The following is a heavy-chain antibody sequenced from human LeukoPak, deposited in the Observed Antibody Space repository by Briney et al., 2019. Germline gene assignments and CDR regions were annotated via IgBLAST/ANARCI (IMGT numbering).Heavy chain of an antibody. CDR2: INTNTGNP. V-gene: IGHV7-4-1*02. CDR1: GYTFTSYA. D-gene: IGHD5-18*01. Sequence: ASVKVSCKASGYTFTSYAMNWVRQAPGQGLEWMGWINTNTGNPTYAQGFTGQFVFSLDTSVSTAYLQISSLKAEDTAVYYCARALRSGYSYGTKDFDYWGQGTLVTVSS. J-gene: IGHJ4*02. CDR3: ARALRSGYSYGTKDFDY.